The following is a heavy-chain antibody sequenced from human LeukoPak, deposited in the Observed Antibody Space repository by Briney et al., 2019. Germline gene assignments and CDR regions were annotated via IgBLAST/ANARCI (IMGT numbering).Heavy chain of an antibody. Sequence: PSQTLSLTCTVSGGSISSGDYYWSWIRQPPGKGLEWIGYIYYSGSTYYNPSLKSRVTISVDTPKNQFSLKLSSVTAADTAVYYCAREDIVVVPAAPPIKFFDYWGQGTLVTVSS. CDR3: AREDIVVVPAAPPIKFFDY. CDR2: IYYSGST. J-gene: IGHJ4*02. D-gene: IGHD2-2*01. CDR1: GGSISSGDYY. V-gene: IGHV4-30-4*08.